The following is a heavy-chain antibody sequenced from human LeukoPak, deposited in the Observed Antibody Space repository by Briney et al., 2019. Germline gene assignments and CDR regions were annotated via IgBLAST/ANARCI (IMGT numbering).Heavy chain of an antibody. J-gene: IGHJ6*02. CDR3: ARDYLYYYDSSGSATSYGMDV. Sequence: GGSLRLSCAASGFTVSSNYMSWVRQAPGKGLEWVSFIYSGGSTYYADSVKGRFTISRDNSKNTLYLQMNSLRAEDTAVYYCARDYLYYYDSSGSATSYGMDVWGQGTTVTVSS. V-gene: IGHV3-66*01. D-gene: IGHD3-22*01. CDR1: GFTVSSNY. CDR2: IYSGGST.